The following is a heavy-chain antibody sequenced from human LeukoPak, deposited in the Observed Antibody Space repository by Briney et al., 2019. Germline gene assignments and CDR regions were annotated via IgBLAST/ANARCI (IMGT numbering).Heavy chain of an antibody. CDR3: ARDPMRYCSSTSCPRRNWFDP. V-gene: IGHV4-39*02. J-gene: IGHJ5*02. D-gene: IGHD2-2*01. CDR2: IYYSGST. Sequence: PSETLSLTCTVSGGSISGSSYYWGWIRQPPGKGLEWIGSIYYSGSTYYNPSLKSRVTISVDTSKNQFSLKLSSVTAADTAVYYCARDPMRYCSSTSCPRRNWFDPWGQGALVTVSS. CDR1: GGSISGSSYY.